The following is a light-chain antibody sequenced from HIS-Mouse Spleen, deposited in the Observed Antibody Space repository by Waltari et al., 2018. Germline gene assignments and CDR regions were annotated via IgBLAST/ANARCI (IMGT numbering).Light chain of an antibody. Sequence: EIVFTQSPATLSLSPGERATLSSTTSQSVCSYLTWYQQKPGQAPRLLLYDASNRATGIPARFSGSGSGTDFTLTISSLEPEDFAVYYCQQRSNWPPMYTFGQGTKLEIK. CDR3: QQRSNWPPMYT. V-gene: IGKV3-11*01. CDR1: QSVCSY. CDR2: DAS. J-gene: IGKJ2*01.